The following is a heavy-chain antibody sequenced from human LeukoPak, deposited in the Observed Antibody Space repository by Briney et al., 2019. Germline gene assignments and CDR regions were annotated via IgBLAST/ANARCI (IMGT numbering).Heavy chain of an antibody. CDR2: ISGSGGST. V-gene: IGHV3-23*01. J-gene: IGHJ4*02. CDR1: GFTFSSYA. Sequence: GGSLRLSCAASGFTFSSYAMSWVRQAPGKGLEWVSAISGSGGSTYYADSVKGRFTISRDNSKNTLYLQMNSLRAEDTAVYYCAKSPAKAKRAGNHFDYWGQGTLVTVSS. CDR3: AKSPAKAKRAGNHFDY.